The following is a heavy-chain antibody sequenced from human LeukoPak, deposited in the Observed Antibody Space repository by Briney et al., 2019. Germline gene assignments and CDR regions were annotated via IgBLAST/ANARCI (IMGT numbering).Heavy chain of an antibody. D-gene: IGHD3-3*01. CDR3: ARGGSYGLVGFDY. CDR1: GFAFSSYW. V-gene: IGHV3-7*01. CDR2: IKQDGSEK. Sequence: GESLRLSCAVSGFAFSSYWMTWVRQAPGKGLVWVAHIKQDGSEKYYVDSVKGRFTISRDNAKSSLYLQMNSLRAEDTAVYHCARGGSYGLVGFDYWGQGTLVTVSS. J-gene: IGHJ4*02.